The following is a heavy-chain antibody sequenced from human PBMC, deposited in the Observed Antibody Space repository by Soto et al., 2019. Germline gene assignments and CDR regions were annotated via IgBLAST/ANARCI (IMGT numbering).Heavy chain of an antibody. V-gene: IGHV3-21*01. J-gene: IGHJ5*02. CDR1: GFTFSSYS. CDR2: ISSSSSYI. Sequence: GGSLRLSCAASGFTFSSYSMNWVRQAPGKGLEWVSSISSSSSYIYYADSVKGRFTISRDNAKNSLYLQMNSLRAADTAVYYCARGLSGDIVVVVAATGNWFDPWGQGTLVTVSS. D-gene: IGHD2-15*01. CDR3: ARGLSGDIVVVVAATGNWFDP.